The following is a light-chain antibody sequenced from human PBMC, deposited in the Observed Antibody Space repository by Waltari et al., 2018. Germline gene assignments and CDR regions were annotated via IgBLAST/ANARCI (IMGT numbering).Light chain of an antibody. Sequence: DVVMTQSPASLAVSLGDRATITCKSSRRVFSNTNQKKYLAWYQLKSGQPPKLLMSCSSVRGSEVPDRISGSGSGTDFTLTIDNVQTEDVATYYCQHYITMPLTFGGGT. CDR3: QHYITMPLT. CDR2: CSS. V-gene: IGKV4-1*01. J-gene: IGKJ4*01. CDR1: RRVFSNTNQKKY.